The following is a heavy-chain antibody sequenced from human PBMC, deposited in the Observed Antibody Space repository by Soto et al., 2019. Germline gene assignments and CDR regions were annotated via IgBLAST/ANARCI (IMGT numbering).Heavy chain of an antibody. CDR1: GYTFTGYY. J-gene: IGHJ5*02. CDR3: AREGCSSTSCWDRWFDP. CDR2: INPNSGGT. V-gene: IGHV1-2*02. Sequence: ASVKVSCKASGYTFTGYYMHWVRQVPGQGLEWMGWINPNSGGTNYAQKFQGRVTMTRDTSISTAYMELSRLRSDDTAVYYCAREGCSSTSCWDRWFDPWGQGTLVTVSS. D-gene: IGHD2-2*01.